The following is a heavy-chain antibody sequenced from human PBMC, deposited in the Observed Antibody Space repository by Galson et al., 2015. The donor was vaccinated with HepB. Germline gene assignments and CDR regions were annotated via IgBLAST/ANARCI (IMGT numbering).Heavy chain of an antibody. J-gene: IGHJ4*02. CDR2: ISYDESNK. CDR1: GFTFSSYA. Sequence: SLRLSCAASGFTFSSYAMHWVRQAPGKGLECVAIISYDESNKYYADSVQGRFTISRDNSKNTLHLQMSSLRSEDTAVYYCAREYYDFWSGYFPLSYYWGQGTLVTVSS. V-gene: IGHV3-30-3*01. D-gene: IGHD3-3*01. CDR3: AREYYDFWSGYFPLSYY.